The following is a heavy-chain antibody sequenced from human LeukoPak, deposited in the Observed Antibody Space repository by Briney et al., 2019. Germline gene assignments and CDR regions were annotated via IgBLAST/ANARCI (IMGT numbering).Heavy chain of an antibody. V-gene: IGHV4-38-2*02. J-gene: IGHJ6*03. CDR1: GYSISSGYY. Sequence: SETLSLTCTVSGYSISSGYYWGWIRQPPGKGLEWIGSIYHSGSTYYNPSLKSRVTISVDTSKNQFSLKLSSVTAADTAVYYCARAPSKTRRHYYYYMDVWGKGTTVTISS. CDR2: IYHSGST. CDR3: ARAPSKTRRHYYYYMDV. D-gene: IGHD2/OR15-2a*01.